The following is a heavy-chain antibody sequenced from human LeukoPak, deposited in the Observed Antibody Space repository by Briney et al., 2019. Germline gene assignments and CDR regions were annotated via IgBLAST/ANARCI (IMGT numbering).Heavy chain of an antibody. CDR3: ARAYGDYPDYFDY. J-gene: IGHJ4*02. Sequence: GXXRLXCAASGFTFSSYSMNWVRQAPGKGLEWVSSISSSSSYIYYADSVKGRFTISRDNAKNSLYLQMNSLRAEDTAVYYCARAYGDYPDYFDYWGQGTLVTVSS. CDR1: GFTFSSYS. V-gene: IGHV3-21*01. D-gene: IGHD4-17*01. CDR2: ISSSSSYI.